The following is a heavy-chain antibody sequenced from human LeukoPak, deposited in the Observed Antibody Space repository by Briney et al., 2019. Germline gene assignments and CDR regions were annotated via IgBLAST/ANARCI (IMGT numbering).Heavy chain of an antibody. CDR2: IIPIFGTA. CDR1: GGTVSSYA. J-gene: IGHJ3*02. CDR3: ASRSTGYSSGWYDGDAFDI. Sequence: SVKVSCKASGGTVSSYAISWVRQAPGQGLEWMGGIIPIFGTANYAQKFQGRVTITTDESTSTAYMELSSLRSEDTAVYYCASRSTGYSSGWYDGDAFDIWGQGTMVTVSS. V-gene: IGHV1-69*05. D-gene: IGHD6-19*01.